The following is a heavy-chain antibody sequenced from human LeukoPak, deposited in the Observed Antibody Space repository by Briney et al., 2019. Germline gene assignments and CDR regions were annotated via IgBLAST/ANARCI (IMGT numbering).Heavy chain of an antibody. Sequence: SETLSLTCAVHGGSFSGYYWSWIRQPPGKGLEWIGEINHSGSTNYNPSPKSRVPITVDTSKNQFSLKLCSVTAADTAVYYCARGRRGKIAVAAPIPFDLWGRGTLVTVSS. CDR2: INHSGST. CDR1: GGSFSGYY. V-gene: IGHV4-34*01. D-gene: IGHD6-19*01. J-gene: IGHJ2*01. CDR3: ARGRRGKIAVAAPIPFDL.